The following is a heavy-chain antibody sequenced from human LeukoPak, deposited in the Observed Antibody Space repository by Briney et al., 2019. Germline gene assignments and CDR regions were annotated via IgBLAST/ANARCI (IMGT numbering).Heavy chain of an antibody. Sequence: SETLSLTCTVPGGSISSYYWSWIRQSPGKGLEWIGYISYSGSTNYNPSLKSRVTISVDTSKNQFSLKLSSATAADTAVYYCAREIVVAGPRAFDYWGQGTLVTVSS. V-gene: IGHV4-59*01. D-gene: IGHD6-19*01. CDR1: GGSISSYY. J-gene: IGHJ4*02. CDR2: ISYSGST. CDR3: AREIVVAGPRAFDY.